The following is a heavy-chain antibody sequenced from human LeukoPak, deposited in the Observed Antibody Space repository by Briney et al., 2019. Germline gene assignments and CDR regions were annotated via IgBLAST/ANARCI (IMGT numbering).Heavy chain of an antibody. CDR1: GGSIGSYY. CDR3: ARDTRGNYGDYVPFDY. V-gene: IGHV4-4*07. Sequence: PSETLSLTCTVSGGSIGSYYWSWIRQPAGKGLEWIGRIYTSGSTNYNPSLKRRVTMSVYTSKNQFSLKLSSVTAADTAVYYCARDTRGNYGDYVPFDYWGQGTLVTVSS. D-gene: IGHD4-17*01. J-gene: IGHJ4*02. CDR2: IYTSGST.